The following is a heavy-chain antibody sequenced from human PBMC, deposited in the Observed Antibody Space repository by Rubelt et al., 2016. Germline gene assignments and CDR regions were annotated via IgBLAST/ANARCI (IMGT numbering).Heavy chain of an antibody. CDR2: ISYDGSNK. Sequence: VQLVESGGTLVRPGGSLRLSCIASGFTVSSNYMTWVRQAPGKGLEWVAVISYDGSNKYYADSVKGRFTISRDNSKNTLYLQMNSLRAEDTAVYYCAKVMVRGVSYGMDVWGQGTTVTVSS. CDR3: AKVMVRGVSYGMDV. J-gene: IGHJ6*02. CDR1: GFTVSSNY. V-gene: IGHV3-30*18. D-gene: IGHD3-10*01.